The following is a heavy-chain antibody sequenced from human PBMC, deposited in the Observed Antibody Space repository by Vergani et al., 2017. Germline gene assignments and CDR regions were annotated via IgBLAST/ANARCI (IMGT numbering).Heavy chain of an antibody. J-gene: IGHJ4*02. Sequence: EVQLLESGGGLVQPGGSLRLSCAASGFTFSSYAMSWVRQAPGKGLEWVSAISGSGGSTYYADSVKGRFTISRDNSKNTLYLQMNSLRAEDTAVYYCAKDRQYXFPYDSSGYGSFDYWGQGTLVTVSS. CDR2: ISGSGGST. V-gene: IGHV3-23*01. D-gene: IGHD3-22*01. CDR3: AKDRQYXFPYDSSGYGSFDY. CDR1: GFTFSSYA.